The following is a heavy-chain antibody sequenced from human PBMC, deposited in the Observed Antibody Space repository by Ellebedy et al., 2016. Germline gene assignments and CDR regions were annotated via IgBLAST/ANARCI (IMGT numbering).Heavy chain of an antibody. CDR2: IYTSGST. J-gene: IGHJ4*02. Sequence: SETLSLTXTVSGGSISSYYWSWIRQPAGKGLEWIGRIYTSGSTNYNPSLKSRVTMSVDTSKNQFSLKLSSVTAADTAVYYCARDQSPVTTPRFDYWGQGTLVTVSS. CDR3: ARDQSPVTTPRFDY. D-gene: IGHD4-17*01. V-gene: IGHV4-4*07. CDR1: GGSISSYY.